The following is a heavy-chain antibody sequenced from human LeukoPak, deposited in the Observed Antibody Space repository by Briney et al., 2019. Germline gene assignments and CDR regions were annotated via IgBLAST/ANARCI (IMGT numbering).Heavy chain of an antibody. CDR3: ARGGGPTVTTANLAY. CDR1: GDSISAYY. Sequence: SETLSLTCNVSGDSISAYYWSWIRQPPRKGLEWIGHIRYTGNTNIGNTNYNPSLKSRVTILVDTSKNQFSLSLTSLTAADTAVYYCARGGGPTVTTANLAYWGQGTLVTVSS. V-gene: IGHV4-59*01. J-gene: IGHJ4*02. D-gene: IGHD4-17*01. CDR2: IRYTGNT.